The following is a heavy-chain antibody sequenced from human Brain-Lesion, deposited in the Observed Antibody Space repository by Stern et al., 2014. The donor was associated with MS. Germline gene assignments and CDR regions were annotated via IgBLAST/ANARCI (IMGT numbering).Heavy chain of an antibody. D-gene: IGHD3-10*01. V-gene: IGHV3-11*01. Sequence: QVQLVESGGGLVKPGGSLRLSCAASGFIFSDYYMSWIRQAPGKGLEWVSYLGRSGDSIYYADSVKGRFTISRDNAKNSLYLQMNSLRAEDTAVYYCARGPRRYYGSESPNTYYYGMDVWGQGTTVTVSS. CDR1: GFIFSDYY. CDR2: LGRSGDSI. J-gene: IGHJ6*02. CDR3: ARGPRRYYGSESPNTYYYGMDV.